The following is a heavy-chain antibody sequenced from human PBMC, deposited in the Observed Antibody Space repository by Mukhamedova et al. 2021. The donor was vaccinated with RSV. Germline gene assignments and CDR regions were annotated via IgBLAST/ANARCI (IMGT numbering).Heavy chain of an antibody. CDR3: VRALQSIYTF. V-gene: IGHV3-74*01. Sequence: VRQVSGKGLVWVARMNGDGSTITYSDSVEGRFTISRDNAKNTVFLQMHSLRAEDTAVYFCVRALQSIYTFWGQGTLVTVSS. D-gene: IGHD6-6*01. J-gene: IGHJ4*02. CDR2: MNGDGSTI.